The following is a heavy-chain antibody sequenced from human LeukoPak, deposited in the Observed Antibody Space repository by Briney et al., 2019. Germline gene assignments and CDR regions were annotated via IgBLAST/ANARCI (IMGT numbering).Heavy chain of an antibody. CDR1: GVTFSSFW. V-gene: IGHV3-7*01. CDR3: ERDVVVVDATSAFDI. J-gene: IGHJ3*02. Sequence: GGTLSLCCAASGVTFSSFWVSWVLKATGKGLEWVAKIKKDGSEKYYVDSVKGRFTISRDNAKNSLYLQMNSLRAEDTAVYYCERDVVVVDATSAFDIWGQGTMVTVSS. CDR2: IKKDGSEK. D-gene: IGHD2-15*01.